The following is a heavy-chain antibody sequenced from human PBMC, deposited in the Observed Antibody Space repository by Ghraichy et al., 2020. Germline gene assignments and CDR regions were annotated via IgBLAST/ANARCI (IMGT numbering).Heavy chain of an antibody. V-gene: IGHV4-61*01. CDR3: ARFRGYSYGIDY. CDR2: IYYSGST. CDR1: GGSVSSGSYY. Sequence: SQTLSLTCTVSGGSVSSGSYYWSWIRQPPGKGLEWIGYIYYSGSTNYNPSLKSRVTISVDTSKNQFSLKLSSVTAADTAVYYCARFRGYSYGIDYWGQGTLVTVSS. J-gene: IGHJ4*02. D-gene: IGHD5-18*01.